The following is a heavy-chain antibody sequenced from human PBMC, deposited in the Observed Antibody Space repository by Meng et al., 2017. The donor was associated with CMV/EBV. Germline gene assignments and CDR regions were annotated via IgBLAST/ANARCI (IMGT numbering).Heavy chain of an antibody. CDR3: AREDHDFWSGYYPWDY. D-gene: IGHD3-3*01. V-gene: IGHV1-2*02. CDR1: GYTFTGYY. CDR2: INPNSGGT. Sequence: SVKVSCKASGYTFTGYYMHWVRQAPGQGLEWMGWINPNSGGTNYAQKFQGRVTMTRDTFISTAYMELSRLRSDDTAVYYCAREDHDFWSGYYPWDYWGQGTLVTVSS. J-gene: IGHJ4*02.